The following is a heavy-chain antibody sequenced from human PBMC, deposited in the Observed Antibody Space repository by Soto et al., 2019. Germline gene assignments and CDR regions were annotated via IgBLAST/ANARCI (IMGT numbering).Heavy chain of an antibody. D-gene: IGHD4-4*01. CDR1: GGTFSSYA. J-gene: IGHJ6*02. CDR3: ARALSVTVTTAGYYYYGMDV. Sequence: SVKVSCKXSGGTFSSYAISWVRQAPGQGLEWMGGIIPIFGTANYAQKFQGRVTITADESTSTAYMELSSLRSEDTAVYYCARALSVTVTTAGYYYYGMDVWGQGTTVTV. V-gene: IGHV1-69*13. CDR2: IIPIFGTA.